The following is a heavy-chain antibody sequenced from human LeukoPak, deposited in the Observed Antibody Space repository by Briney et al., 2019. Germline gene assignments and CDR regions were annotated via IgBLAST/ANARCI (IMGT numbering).Heavy chain of an antibody. V-gene: IGHV3-64D*06. CDR1: GFTFSTYV. Sequence: GGFLRPSCSVSGFTFSTYVMHWVRQAPGKGLEYVSAISSNGDNTYYADSVKGRFTISRDNSKSTLYLQMSSLRADDTAVYYCVRGTGYWGQGTLVTVSS. CDR2: ISSNGDNT. J-gene: IGHJ4*02. CDR3: VRGTGY.